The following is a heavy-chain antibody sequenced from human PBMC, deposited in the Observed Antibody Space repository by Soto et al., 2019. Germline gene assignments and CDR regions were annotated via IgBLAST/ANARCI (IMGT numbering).Heavy chain of an antibody. V-gene: IGHV1-69*02. J-gene: IGHJ4*02. CDR3: XXXXXXXXY. CDR2: IIPILGIA. CDR1: GGTFSSYT. Sequence: QVQLVQSGAEVKKPGSSVKVSCKASGGTFSSYTISWVRQAPGQGLEWMGRIIPILGIANYAQKFQGRVTITADKSTSTAYMELSXLRXXXXXXXXXXXXXXXXXYXGQGTLVTVSS.